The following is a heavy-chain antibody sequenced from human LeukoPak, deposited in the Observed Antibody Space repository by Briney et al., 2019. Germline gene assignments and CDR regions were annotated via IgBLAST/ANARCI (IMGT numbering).Heavy chain of an antibody. V-gene: IGHV1-18*01. J-gene: IGHJ6*04. CDR2: ISAYNGKT. D-gene: IGHD3-10*01. Sequence: ASVKVSCKASAFTFTNYGFSWVRQAPGQGLEWLGWISAYNGKTNYTQKLQGRVTMTTDASTSTAYMELRSLRADDTAVYYCAREVYFVSGIDYFYGMDVWGKGPTVTV. CDR1: AFTFTNYG. CDR3: AREVYFVSGIDYFYGMDV.